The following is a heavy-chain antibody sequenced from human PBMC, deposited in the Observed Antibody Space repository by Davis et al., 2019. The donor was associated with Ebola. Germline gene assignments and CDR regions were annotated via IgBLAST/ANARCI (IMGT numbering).Heavy chain of an antibody. CDR3: ARAQFPTTSDH. V-gene: IGHV4-59*08. CDR1: GGSISSYY. J-gene: IGHJ4*02. CDR2: YYYTGTT. D-gene: IGHD1-1*01. Sequence: SETLSLTCTVSGGSISSYYWSWIRQPPGKGLEWIGYYYYTGTTYYNPSLKSRVTISVDTSKNQFSLKLSSVTAADTAVYYCARAQFPTTSDHWGQGTLVTVSS.